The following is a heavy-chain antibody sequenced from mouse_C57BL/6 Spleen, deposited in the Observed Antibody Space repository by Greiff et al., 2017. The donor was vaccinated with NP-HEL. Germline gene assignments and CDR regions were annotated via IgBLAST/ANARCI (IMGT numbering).Heavy chain of an antibody. CDR2: IYPSDSET. CDR1: GYTFTSYW. Sequence: QVQLKQPGAELVRPGSSVKLSCKASGYTFTSYWMDWVKQRPGQGLEWIGNIYPSDSETHYNQKFKDKATLTVDKSSSTAYMQLSSLTSEDSAVYYCARTDSNPFDYWGQGTTLTVSS. V-gene: IGHV1-61*01. D-gene: IGHD2-5*01. J-gene: IGHJ2*01. CDR3: ARTDSNPFDY.